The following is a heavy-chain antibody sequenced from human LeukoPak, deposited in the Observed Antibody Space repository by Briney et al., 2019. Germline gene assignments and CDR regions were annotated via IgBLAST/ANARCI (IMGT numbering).Heavy chain of an antibody. CDR1: GFTFSTYA. D-gene: IGHD1-26*01. Sequence: GGSLRLSCAASGFTFSTYAMSWVRQAPGKGLEWVSYISSSGSTIYYADSVKGRFTISRDNSKNTLYLQMNSLRAEDTAVYYCARDRSGSYYFDYWGQGTLVTVSS. CDR2: ISSSGSTI. J-gene: IGHJ4*02. CDR3: ARDRSGSYYFDY. V-gene: IGHV3-48*01.